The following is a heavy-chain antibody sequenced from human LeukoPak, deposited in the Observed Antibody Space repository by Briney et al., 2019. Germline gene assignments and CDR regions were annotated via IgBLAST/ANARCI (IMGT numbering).Heavy chain of an antibody. J-gene: IGHJ4*02. D-gene: IGHD2-2*01. CDR3: ARQRGCSSTSCYRFDY. CDR1: GYSISSGYY. V-gene: IGHV4-38-2*01. CDR2: IYHSGST. Sequence: SETLSLTCAVSGYSISSGYYWGWIRQPPGKGLEWIGSIYHSGSTYYNPPLKSRVTISVDTSKNQFSLKLSSVTAADTAVYYCARQRGCSSTSCYRFDYWGQGTLVTVSS.